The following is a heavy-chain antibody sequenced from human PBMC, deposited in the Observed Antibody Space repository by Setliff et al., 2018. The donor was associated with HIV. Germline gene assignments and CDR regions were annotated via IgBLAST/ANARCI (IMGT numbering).Heavy chain of an antibody. CDR1: GGSMSSSGNY. D-gene: IGHD2-2*01. CDR3: VRDRTLSTPEFDP. CDR2: IYYSGST. J-gene: IGHJ5*02. V-gene: IGHV4-39*02. Sequence: PSETLSLTCTVSGGSMSSSGNYWGWIRQSPGRGLEWIGSIYYSGSTHYNPSLKSRVTISVDTSKNQFSLRLTSITAADTAVYYCVRDRTLSTPEFDPWGQGTLVTVSS.